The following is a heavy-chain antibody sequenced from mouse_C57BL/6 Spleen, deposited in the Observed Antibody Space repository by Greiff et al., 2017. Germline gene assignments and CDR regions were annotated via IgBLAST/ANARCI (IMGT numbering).Heavy chain of an antibody. CDR1: GYSFTGYY. Sequence: VQLQQSGPELVKPGASVKISCKASGYSFTGYYMNWVKQSPEKSLEWIGEINPSTGGTTYNQKFKAKATLTVDKSSSTAYMQVKSLTSEDSAVYYCARSAVVAGNYFDYWGQGTTLTVSS. CDR2: INPSTGGT. CDR3: ARSAVVAGNYFDY. V-gene: IGHV1-42*01. J-gene: IGHJ2*01. D-gene: IGHD1-1*01.